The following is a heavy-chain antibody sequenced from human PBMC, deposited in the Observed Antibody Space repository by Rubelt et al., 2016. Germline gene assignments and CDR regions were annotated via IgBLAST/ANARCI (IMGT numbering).Heavy chain of an antibody. V-gene: IGHV4-34*01. D-gene: IGHD1-1*01. CDR2: INHSGST. CDR3: ARVTYTGNYGRGWFDP. J-gene: IGHJ5*02. Sequence: QVQLQQWGAGLLKPSETLSLTCAVYGGSFSGYYWSWIRQPPGKGLEWIGEINHSGSTNYNPSLKSQVTISVDTSKNQFSRKVSSGTAADTAVYYCARVTYTGNYGRGWFDPWGQGTLVTVSS. CDR1: GGSFSGYY.